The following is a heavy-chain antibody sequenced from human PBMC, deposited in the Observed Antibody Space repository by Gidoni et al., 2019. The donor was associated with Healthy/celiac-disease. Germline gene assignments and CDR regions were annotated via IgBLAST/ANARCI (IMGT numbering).Heavy chain of an antibody. CDR3: ARGLRVWGIGFYFDY. CDR1: GGSFSGYY. CDR2: INHSGST. Sequence: QVQLQQWGAGLLKPSETLSLTCAVYGGSFSGYYWSWIRQPPGKGLEWIGEINHSGSTNYNPSLKSRVTISVDTSKNQFSLKLSSVTAADTAVYYCARGLRVWGIGFYFDYWGQGTLVTVSS. D-gene: IGHD3-16*01. J-gene: IGHJ4*02. V-gene: IGHV4-34*01.